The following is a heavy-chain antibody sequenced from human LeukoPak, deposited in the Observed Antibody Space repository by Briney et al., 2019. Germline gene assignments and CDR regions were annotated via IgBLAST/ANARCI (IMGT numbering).Heavy chain of an antibody. J-gene: IGHJ4*02. CDR2: IYYSGST. Sequence: PSETLSLTCTVSGGSIRSSSYCWGWIRQPPGKGLEWNGSIYYSGSTYYHPTLNNRVTMYVDTSKYKFSLKLSLVTAADTAVYYCARHAYYYDSSGYYGPSLASFDYWGQGTLVTVSS. CDR3: ARHAYYYDSSGYYGPSLASFDY. D-gene: IGHD3-22*01. CDR1: GGSIRSSSYC. V-gene: IGHV4-39*01.